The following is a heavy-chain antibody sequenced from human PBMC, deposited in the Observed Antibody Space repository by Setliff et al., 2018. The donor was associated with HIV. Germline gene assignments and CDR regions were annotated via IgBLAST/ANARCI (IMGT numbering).Heavy chain of an antibody. V-gene: IGHV4-39*07. J-gene: IGHJ4*02. Sequence: SETLSLTCTVSGGSFIGSSFQSTWIRQTPGKGLEWIADIAYSGTTMYTNYNPALESRVIISEDTSRDQFFLKLTSVTADDTGIYYCARGPPFAYWGQGLLVTVSS. CDR3: ARGPPFAY. CDR2: IAYSGTTMYT. CDR1: GGSFIGSSFQ.